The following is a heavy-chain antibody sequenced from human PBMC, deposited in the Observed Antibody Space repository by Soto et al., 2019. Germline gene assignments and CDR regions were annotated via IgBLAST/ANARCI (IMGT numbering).Heavy chain of an antibody. D-gene: IGHD4-4*01. CDR2: IYYSGST. CDR1: GGSISTSGYF. CDR3: ATSNWFDP. Sequence: QLQLQESGPGLVKPSETLSLTCTVSGGSISTSGYFWGWIRQPPGKGLEWIGTIYYSGSTYYNPSLKSRVTLSVDPSKNQFSLKLSSVTAADTAVYYCATSNWFDPWGQGTLVTVSS. J-gene: IGHJ5*02. V-gene: IGHV4-39*01.